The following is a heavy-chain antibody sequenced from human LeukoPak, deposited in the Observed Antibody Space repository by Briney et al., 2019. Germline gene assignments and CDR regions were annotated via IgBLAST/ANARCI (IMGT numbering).Heavy chain of an antibody. CDR2: IIPIFGTA. J-gene: IGHJ6*03. Sequence: ASVKVSCKASGGTFSSYAISWVRQAPGQGLEWMGGIIPIFGTANYAQKFQGRVTITADKSTSTAYMELSSLRSEDTAVYYCARGMVPLSIIRSIEYYYYYYYMDVWGKGTTVTVSS. CDR1: GGTFSSYA. CDR3: ARGMVPLSIIRSIEYYYYYYYMDV. D-gene: IGHD6-6*01. V-gene: IGHV1-69*06.